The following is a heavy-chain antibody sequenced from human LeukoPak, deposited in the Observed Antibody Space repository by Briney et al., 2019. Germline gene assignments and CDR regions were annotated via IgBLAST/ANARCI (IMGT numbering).Heavy chain of an antibody. Sequence: SETLSLTCSVSGGSISSYYWSWIRQPAGTALEWIGRIYTSGTITYNPSLKSRVTMSVDTSKNQFSLKLSSVTAADTAVYYCARDSGTTGEVKFDPWGQGTLVTVSS. CDR2: IYTSGTI. V-gene: IGHV4-4*07. CDR3: ARDSGTTGEVKFDP. D-gene: IGHD3-10*01. J-gene: IGHJ5*02. CDR1: GGSISSYY.